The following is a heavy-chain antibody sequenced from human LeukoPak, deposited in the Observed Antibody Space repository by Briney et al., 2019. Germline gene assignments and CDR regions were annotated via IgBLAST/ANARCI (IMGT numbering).Heavy chain of an antibody. CDR2: IRYDGSNK. CDR3: AKDVEQQLVIDY. V-gene: IGHV3-30*02. Sequence: GGSLRLSCAASGFTFGSYGMHWVRQAPGKGLEWVAFIRYDGSNKYYADSVKGRFTISRDNSKNTLYLQMNSLRAEDTAVYYCAKDVEQQLVIDYWGQGTLVTVSS. CDR1: GFTFGSYG. J-gene: IGHJ4*02. D-gene: IGHD6-13*01.